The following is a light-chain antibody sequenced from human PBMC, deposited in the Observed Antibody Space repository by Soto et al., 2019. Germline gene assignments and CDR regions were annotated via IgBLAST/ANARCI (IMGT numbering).Light chain of an antibody. Sequence: QSVLTQPPSVSGAPGQRVTISCSGSSSNVGAGYDVHWYQQLPGTAPKLLIFDNINRPSGVPDRFSASRSGASAFLTITGLQAEDEADYYCQSYDNSAGGYVFGSGTKVTVL. CDR3: QSYDNSAGGYV. V-gene: IGLV1-40*01. CDR1: SSNVGAGYD. CDR2: DNI. J-gene: IGLJ1*01.